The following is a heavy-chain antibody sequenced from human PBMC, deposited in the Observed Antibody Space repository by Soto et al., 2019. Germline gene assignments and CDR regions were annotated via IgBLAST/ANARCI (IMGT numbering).Heavy chain of an antibody. CDR2: IKQDGSEK. Sequence: GGSLRLSCAASGFTFSSYWMSWVRQAPGKGLEWVANIKQDGSEKYYVDSVKGRFTISRDNAKNSLYLQMNSLGAEDTAVYYCARDGSIAGLTVTMVLYYYYGMDVWGQGTTVTVSS. V-gene: IGHV3-7*03. J-gene: IGHJ6*02. CDR1: GFTFSSYW. D-gene: IGHD4-4*01. CDR3: ARDGSIAGLTVTMVLYYYYGMDV.